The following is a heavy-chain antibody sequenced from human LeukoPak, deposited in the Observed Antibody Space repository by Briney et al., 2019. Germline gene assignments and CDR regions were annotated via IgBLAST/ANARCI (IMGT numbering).Heavy chain of an antibody. D-gene: IGHD3-9*01. CDR3: ARGDILTGTYGMDV. CDR1: GFTFSSYG. CDR2: IWYDGSNK. V-gene: IGHV3-33*01. J-gene: IGHJ6*02. Sequence: PGGSLRLSCAASGFTFSSYGMHWVRQAPGKGLEWVAVIWYDGSNKYYADSVKGRFTISRDNSKNTLYLQMNSLRAEDTAVYYCARGDILTGTYGMDVWGQGTTVTVSS.